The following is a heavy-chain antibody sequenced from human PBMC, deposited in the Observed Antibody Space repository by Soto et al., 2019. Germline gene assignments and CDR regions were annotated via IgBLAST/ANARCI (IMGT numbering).Heavy chain of an antibody. J-gene: IGHJ4*02. D-gene: IGHD2-15*01. Sequence: QITLKESGPTLVKPTQTLTLTCTFSGVSLSTSGVGVGWIRQPPGKALEWLALIYWDDDKRYSPSLKSRLTIPKDTTKNQVDLTMTNVDPVDTATYYCAHWRIEGPLGYWGQGTLVTVSS. CDR3: AHWRIEGPLGY. CDR1: GVSLSTSGVG. V-gene: IGHV2-5*02. CDR2: IYWDDDK.